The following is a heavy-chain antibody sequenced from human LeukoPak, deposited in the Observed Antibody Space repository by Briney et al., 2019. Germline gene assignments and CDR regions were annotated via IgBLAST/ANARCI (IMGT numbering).Heavy chain of an antibody. V-gene: IGHV3-64D*09. CDR1: GFTFSSYA. J-gene: IGHJ4*02. CDR2: ISGNGGST. D-gene: IGHD6-13*01. Sequence: SGGSLRPSCSASGFTFSSYAMHWVRQAPGKGLEYVSAISGNGGSTYYADSAKGRFTISRDNSKSTLYLRMSSLRAEDTAVYYCVKGDRSRWYYFDYWGQGTLVTVSS. CDR3: VKGDRSRWYYFDY.